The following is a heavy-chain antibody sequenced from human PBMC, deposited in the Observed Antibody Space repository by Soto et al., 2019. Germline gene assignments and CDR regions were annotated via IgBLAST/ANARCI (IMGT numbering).Heavy chain of an antibody. CDR2: IYYSGSA. Sequence: QLQLQESGPGLVKPSETLSLTCTVSGGSISSSTYYWGWIRQPPGKGLEWIGMIYYSGSAYYNPPLRSRVTISIDPSKNQFSLRLSSVTAADTAVYYCARHGVDYGDYASYYYYGMDVWGRGTTVTVSS. V-gene: IGHV4-39*01. D-gene: IGHD4-17*01. J-gene: IGHJ6*02. CDR3: ARHGVDYGDYASYYYYGMDV. CDR1: GGSISSSTYY.